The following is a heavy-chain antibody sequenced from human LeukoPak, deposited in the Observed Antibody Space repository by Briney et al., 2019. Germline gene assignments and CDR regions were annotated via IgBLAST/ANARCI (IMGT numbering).Heavy chain of an antibody. D-gene: IGHD3-16*01. J-gene: IGHJ4*02. CDR3: AKEGDRSFDY. Sequence: GGSLTLSCAASGFIFGRDSMNWVRQAPGRGLEWISYISRDSDIRFYADSVRGRFHISRDNARNSLYLQMNSLRADDTAMYYCAKEGDRSFDYWGQGTLVTVSS. CDR2: ISRDSDIR. V-gene: IGHV3-48*01. CDR1: GFIFGRDS.